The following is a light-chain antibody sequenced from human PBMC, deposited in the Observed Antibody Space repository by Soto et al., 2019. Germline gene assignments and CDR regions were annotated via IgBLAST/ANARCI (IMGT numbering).Light chain of an antibody. J-gene: IGLJ3*02. CDR2: GNN. Sequence: QSVLTQPPSVSGAPGQRVTISRTGSSSNIGAGYDVHWYQQLPGTAPKLLIYGNNNRPSGVPDRFSGSKSGTSASLAITGLQAEDEADYYCQSYDNSLSGSRVFGGGTKLTVL. CDR1: SSNIGAGYD. CDR3: QSYDNSLSGSRV. V-gene: IGLV1-40*01.